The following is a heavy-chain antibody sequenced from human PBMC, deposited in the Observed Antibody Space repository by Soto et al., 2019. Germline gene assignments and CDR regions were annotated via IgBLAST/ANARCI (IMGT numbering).Heavy chain of an antibody. CDR3: AARAGAYCTNDVCYPSDYYYYGMDV. D-gene: IGHD2-8*01. V-gene: IGHV1-69*12. CDR1: GGTFSSYA. Sequence: QVQLVQSGAEVKKPGSSVKVSCKASGGTFSSYAISWVRQAPGQGLEWMGGIIPIFGTANYAQKFQGRVTMTADESTSTAYMRLSSLRSEDTAVYYCAARAGAYCTNDVCYPSDYYYYGMDVWGQGTTVTVSS. J-gene: IGHJ6*02. CDR2: IIPIFGTA.